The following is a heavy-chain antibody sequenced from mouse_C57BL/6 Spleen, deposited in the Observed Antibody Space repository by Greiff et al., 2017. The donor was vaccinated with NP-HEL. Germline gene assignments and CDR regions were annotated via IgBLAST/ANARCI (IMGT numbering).Heavy chain of an antibody. CDR2: INPSTGGT. V-gene: IGHV1-42*01. CDR3: ARMDYYGSSSNAY. Sequence: EVQLQQSGPELVKPGASVKISCKASGYSFTGYYMNWVKQSPEKSLEWIGEINPSTGGTTYNQKFKAKATLTVDKSSSTAYMQLKSLTSEDSAVYYCARMDYYGSSSNAYWGQGTLVTVSA. CDR1: GYSFTGYY. D-gene: IGHD1-1*01. J-gene: IGHJ3*01.